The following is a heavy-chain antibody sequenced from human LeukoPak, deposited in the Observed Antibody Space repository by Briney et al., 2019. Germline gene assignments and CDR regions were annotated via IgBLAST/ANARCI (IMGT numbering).Heavy chain of an antibody. V-gene: IGHV3-30*02. CDR1: GFTFSTYG. CDR2: IQAGGDEK. Sequence: GGSLRPSCAASGFTFSTYGMDWVRQAPGKGLEWMTFIQAGGDEKYYAESVKGRFTVSRDNSKNTLYLQMNSLRAEDTAVYYCARDTPGYGGDDFDYWGQGALVTVSS. J-gene: IGHJ4*02. CDR3: ARDTPGYGGDDFDY. D-gene: IGHD4-23*01.